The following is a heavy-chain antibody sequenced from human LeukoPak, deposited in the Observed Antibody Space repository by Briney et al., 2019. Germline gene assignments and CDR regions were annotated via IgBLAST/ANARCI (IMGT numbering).Heavy chain of an antibody. CDR2: ISSSSSTI. D-gene: IGHD3-3*01. Sequence: GGSLRLSCAASGFTFSSYSMNWVRQAPGKGLEWVSYISSSSSTIYYADSVKGRFTISRDNAKNSLYLQVNSLRAEDTAVYYCARDSPEQPYDFWSGYLHYYYYYYMDVWGKGTTVTVSS. CDR1: GFTFSSYS. V-gene: IGHV3-48*04. J-gene: IGHJ6*03. CDR3: ARDSPEQPYDFWSGYLHYYYYYYMDV.